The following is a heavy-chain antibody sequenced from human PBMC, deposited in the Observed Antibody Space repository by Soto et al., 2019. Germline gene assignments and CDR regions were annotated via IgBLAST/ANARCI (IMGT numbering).Heavy chain of an antibody. CDR2: ISGSGGNA. V-gene: IGHV3-23*01. J-gene: IGHJ6*02. D-gene: IGHD1-26*01. Sequence: PGGSLRLCCAASGFTFSSYAMSWVRQAPGKGLEWVSTISGSGGNAYYADSVKGRFSISRDNSKNTLRLQMNSLRADDTAVYYCAKDGASGSYPPYYYFGMDVWGQGTTVTVSS. CDR3: AKDGASGSYPPYYYFGMDV. CDR1: GFTFSSYA.